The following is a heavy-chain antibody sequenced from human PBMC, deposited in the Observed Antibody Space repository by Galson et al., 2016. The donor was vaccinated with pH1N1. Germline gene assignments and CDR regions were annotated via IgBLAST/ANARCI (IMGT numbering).Heavy chain of an antibody. D-gene: IGHD2-15*01. Sequence: QSGAEVKKPGDSLKISCKVSGYNFTNYWIGWVRQMPGKGLEWMGIIYPGDSDTKYSPSFQGHVTISADRSITTAYLQWSSLRAAETSIYYWTRHDRFCGGGSCASVWFYPWGQGTLVTVSS. CDR1: GYNFTNYW. J-gene: IGHJ5*02. CDR3: TRHDRFCGGGSCASVWFYP. V-gene: IGHV5-51*01. CDR2: IYPGDSDT.